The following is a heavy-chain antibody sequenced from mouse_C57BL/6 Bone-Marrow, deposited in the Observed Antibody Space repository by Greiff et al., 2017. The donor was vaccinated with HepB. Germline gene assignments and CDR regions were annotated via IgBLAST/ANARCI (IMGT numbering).Heavy chain of an antibody. J-gene: IGHJ4*01. Sequence: VQLKESGGGLVKPGGSLKLSCAASGFTFSDYGMHWVRQAPEKGLEWVAYISSGSSTIYYADTVKGRFTISRDNAKNTLFLQMTSLRSEDTAMYYCATYYGNYMDYWGQGTSVTVSS. CDR1: GFTFSDYG. D-gene: IGHD2-10*01. CDR3: ATYYGNYMDY. V-gene: IGHV5-17*01. CDR2: ISSGSSTI.